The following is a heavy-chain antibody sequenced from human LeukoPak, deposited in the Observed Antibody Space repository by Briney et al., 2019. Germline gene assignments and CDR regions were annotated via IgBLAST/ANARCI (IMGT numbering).Heavy chain of an antibody. V-gene: IGHV3-53*01. CDR3: AIPSGSYWKRLYYYYGMDV. CDR2: IYSGGST. D-gene: IGHD1-26*01. Sequence: PGGSLRLSCAASGFTVSSNYMSWVRQAPGKGLEWVSVIYSGGSTYYADSVKGRFTISRDNSKNTLYLQMNSLRAEDTAVYYCAIPSGSYWKRLYYYYGMDVWGQGTTVTVSS. CDR1: GFTVSSNY. J-gene: IGHJ6*02.